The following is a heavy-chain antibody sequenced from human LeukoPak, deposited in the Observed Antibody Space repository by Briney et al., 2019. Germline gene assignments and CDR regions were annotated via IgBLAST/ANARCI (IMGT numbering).Heavy chain of an antibody. V-gene: IGHV3-43D*03. Sequence: QSGGSLRLSCAASGFTFDDYAMHWVRQAPGKGLEWVSLISWDGGSTYYADSVKGRFTISRDNSKNSLYLQMNSLRAEDTALYYCAKDKARRGRYYYYMDVWGKGTTVTVSS. J-gene: IGHJ6*03. CDR1: GFTFDDYA. CDR2: ISWDGGST. CDR3: AKDKARRGRYYYYMDV.